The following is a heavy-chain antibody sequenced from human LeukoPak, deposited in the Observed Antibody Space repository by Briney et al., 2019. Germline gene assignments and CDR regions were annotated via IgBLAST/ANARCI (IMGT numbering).Heavy chain of an antibody. V-gene: IGHV4-59*11. D-gene: IGHD2-15*01. Sequence: SETLSLTCTVPIGSISGHYWSCIRQPPGKTLEWIANIFYTGSTIYNTSLKSRVTISVDTSKNQFFLQLRSVTAADTALYYCVRARDMAFDIWGQGTMVTVSS. CDR1: IGSISGHY. J-gene: IGHJ3*02. CDR2: IFYTGST. CDR3: VRARDMAFDI.